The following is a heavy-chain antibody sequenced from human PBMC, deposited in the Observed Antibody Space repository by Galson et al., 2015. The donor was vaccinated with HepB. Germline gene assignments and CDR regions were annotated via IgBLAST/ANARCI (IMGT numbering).Heavy chain of an antibody. D-gene: IGHD3-22*01. CDR1: GGSISSYY. CDR3: ARSDYYDSSGYYPKLREKQRHYYYYGMDV. V-gene: IGHV4-59*08. CDR2: IYYSGST. J-gene: IGHJ6*02. Sequence: LSLTCTVSGGSISSYYWSWIRQPPGKGLEWIGYIYYSGSTNYNPSLKSRVTISVDTSKNQFSLKLSSVTAADTAVYYCARSDYYDSSGYYPKLREKQRHYYYYGMDVWGQGTTVTVSS.